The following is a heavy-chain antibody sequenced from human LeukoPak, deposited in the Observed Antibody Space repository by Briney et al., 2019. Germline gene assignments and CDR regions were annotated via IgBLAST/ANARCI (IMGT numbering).Heavy chain of an antibody. CDR2: IYYSGST. CDR1: GGSISSGDYY. V-gene: IGHV4-30-4*01. CDR3: ARGTWSSSIDY. J-gene: IGHJ4*02. D-gene: IGHD6-6*01. Sequence: PSETLSLTCTVSGGSISSGDYYWSWIRQPPGKGLEWIGYIYYSGSTYYNPSLKSRVIISVDTSKNQFSLKLSSVTAADTAVYYCARGTWSSSIDYWGQGTLVTVSS.